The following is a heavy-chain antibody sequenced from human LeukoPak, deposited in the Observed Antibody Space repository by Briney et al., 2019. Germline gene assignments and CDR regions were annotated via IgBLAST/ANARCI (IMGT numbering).Heavy chain of an antibody. V-gene: IGHV3-23*01. J-gene: IGHJ4*02. CDR1: GFTFDNYA. Sequence: GGSLRLSCAASGFTFDNYALNWVRQAPGKGLEWVSAITGVGGTTYYADSVKGRFTISRDNSKSTLYLQMNSLRAEDTAVYYCAKGSRSSTSCYDYWGQGTLVTVSS. CDR3: AKGSRSSTSCYDY. CDR2: ITGVGGTT. D-gene: IGHD2-2*01.